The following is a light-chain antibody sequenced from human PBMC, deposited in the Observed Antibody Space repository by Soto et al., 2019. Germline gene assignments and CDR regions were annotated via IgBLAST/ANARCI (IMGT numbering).Light chain of an antibody. Sequence: QSVLTQPPSASGSPGQSVTISCTGTSSDVGVYNYVSWYQQHPGKAPKLMIYEVSKRPSGVPDRFSGSKSGNTASPTVSGLQAEDEADYYCSSFAGNNNLVFGGGTKVTVL. CDR1: SSDVGVYNY. J-gene: IGLJ2*01. CDR3: SSFAGNNNLV. V-gene: IGLV2-8*01. CDR2: EVS.